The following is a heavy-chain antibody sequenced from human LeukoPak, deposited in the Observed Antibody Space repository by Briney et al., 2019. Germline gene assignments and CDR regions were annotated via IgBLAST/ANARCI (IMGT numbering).Heavy chain of an antibody. CDR3: AKDVSGSIDS. J-gene: IGHJ4*02. V-gene: IGHV3-43*02. CDR1: GFIFSDYN. D-gene: IGHD5/OR15-5a*01. Sequence: AGGSLRLPCAASGFIFSDYNMHWVRQVPGKGLEWVSIISGDGGRTSYADSVKGRVTISRDNSKNSLYLQMNSLRTEDTAFYYCAKDVSGSIDSWGQGTLVTVSS. CDR2: ISGDGGRT.